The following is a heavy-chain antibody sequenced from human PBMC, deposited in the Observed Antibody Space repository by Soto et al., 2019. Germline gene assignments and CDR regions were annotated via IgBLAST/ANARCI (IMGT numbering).Heavy chain of an antibody. CDR3: ARGHAAAQYNWFDP. V-gene: IGHV1-69*13. Sequence: ASVKVSCKASGGTFSSYAISWVRQAPGQGLEWMGGIIPIFGTANYAQKFQGRVTITAGESTSTAYMELSSLRSEDTAVYYCARGHAAAQYNWFDPWGQGTLVTVSS. D-gene: IGHD2-2*01. CDR1: GGTFSSYA. CDR2: IIPIFGTA. J-gene: IGHJ5*02.